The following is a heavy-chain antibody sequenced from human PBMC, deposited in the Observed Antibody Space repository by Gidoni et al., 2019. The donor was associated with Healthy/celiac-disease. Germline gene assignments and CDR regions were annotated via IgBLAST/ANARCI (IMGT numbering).Heavy chain of an antibody. J-gene: IGHJ6*03. V-gene: IGHV4-34*01. CDR3: ARGRKYNYYYYMDV. CDR1: GGSFSGYY. CDR2: INHSGST. Sequence: QVQLQQWGAGLLKPSETLSLTCAVYGGSFSGYYWSWIRQPPGKGLEWIGEINHSGSTNYNPSLKSRVTISVDTSKNQFSLKLSSVTAADTAVYYCARGRKYNYYYYMDVWGKGTTVTVSS.